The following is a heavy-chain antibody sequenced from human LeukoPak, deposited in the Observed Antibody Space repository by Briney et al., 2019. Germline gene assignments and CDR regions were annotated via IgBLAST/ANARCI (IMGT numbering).Heavy chain of an antibody. J-gene: IGHJ5*02. D-gene: IGHD3-10*01. Sequence: GGSLRLSCAASGFTFMTYAMSWVRQAPGKGLEWVSSISSSSSYIYYADSVKGRFTISRDNAKNSLYLQMNSLRAEDTAVYYCARDHRFGEASWGQGTLVTVSS. CDR1: GFTFMTYA. CDR3: ARDHRFGEAS. V-gene: IGHV3-21*01. CDR2: ISSSSSYI.